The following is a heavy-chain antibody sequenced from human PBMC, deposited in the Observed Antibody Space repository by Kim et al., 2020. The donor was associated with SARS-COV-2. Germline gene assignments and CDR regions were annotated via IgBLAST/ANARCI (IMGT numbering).Heavy chain of an antibody. Sequence: GGSLRLSCAASGFTFSSYWMSWVRQAPGKGLEWVANIKQDGSEKYYVDSVKGRFTISRDNAKNSLYLQMNSLRAEDTAVYYCARAGLWFGELLDYYYYYGMDVWGQGTTVTVSS. V-gene: IGHV3-7*03. CDR3: ARAGLWFGELLDYYYYYGMDV. J-gene: IGHJ6*02. CDR1: GFTFSSYW. CDR2: IKQDGSEK. D-gene: IGHD3-10*01.